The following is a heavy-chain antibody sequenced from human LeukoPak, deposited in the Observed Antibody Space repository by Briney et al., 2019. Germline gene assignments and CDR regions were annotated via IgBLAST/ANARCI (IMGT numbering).Heavy chain of an antibody. CDR3: VKGEIQLWPVRGRGAFDY. J-gene: IGHJ4*02. V-gene: IGHV3-64D*06. Sequence: GGSLRLSCSASGFTFSSYAMHWVRQAPGKGLEYASAISSNGGSTYYADSVKGRFTISRDNSKNTLYLQMSSLRAEDTAVYYCVKGEIQLWPVRGRGAFDYWGQGTLVTVSS. CDR1: GFTFSSYA. CDR2: ISSNGGST. D-gene: IGHD5-18*01.